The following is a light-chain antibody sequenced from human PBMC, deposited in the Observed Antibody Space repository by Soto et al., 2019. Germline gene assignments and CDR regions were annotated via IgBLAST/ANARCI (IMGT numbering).Light chain of an antibody. CDR1: QSVSSY. V-gene: IGKV3-11*01. Sequence: EIVLTQSPATLSLSPGERATLSCRASQSVSSYLAWYQQKPGQAPRLLIYDASNRATGIPARFSGSGSGTDFTPTISSLEPEDFAVYYGQQRSNWPPITFGQGTRLEIK. J-gene: IGKJ5*01. CDR3: QQRSNWPPIT. CDR2: DAS.